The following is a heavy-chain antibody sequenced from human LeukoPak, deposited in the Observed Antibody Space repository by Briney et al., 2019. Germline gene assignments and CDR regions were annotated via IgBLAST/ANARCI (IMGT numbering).Heavy chain of an antibody. D-gene: IGHD6-6*01. Sequence: LGGSLRLSCAASGFTFSTYAMSWVRQAPGKGLEWVSAISGSGARTYYADSVKGRFTISRDNSKNTLYLQRNTVSAEDTAVYYCAKGLVSFDYWGQGTLVSVSS. CDR2: ISGSGART. J-gene: IGHJ4*02. CDR1: GFTFSTYA. V-gene: IGHV3-23*01. CDR3: AKGLVSFDY.